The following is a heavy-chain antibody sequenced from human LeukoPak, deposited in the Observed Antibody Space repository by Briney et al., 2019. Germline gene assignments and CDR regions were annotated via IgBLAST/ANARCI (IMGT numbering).Heavy chain of an antibody. D-gene: IGHD5-18*01. J-gene: IGHJ5*02. V-gene: IGHV1-2*02. CDR1: GYTFTGYY. Sequence: ASVKVSCKASGYTFTGYYMHWVRQAPGQGLEWMGWINPNSGGTNYAQKFQGRVTMTRDTSISTAYMELSRLRSDDTAVYYRARAPDTAMALNWFDPWGQGTLVTVSS. CDR2: INPNSGGT. CDR3: ARAPDTAMALNWFDP.